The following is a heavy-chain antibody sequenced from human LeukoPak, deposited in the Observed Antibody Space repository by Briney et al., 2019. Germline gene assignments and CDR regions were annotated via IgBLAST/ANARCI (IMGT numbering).Heavy chain of an antibody. V-gene: IGHV3-21*01. Sequence: PGGSLRLSCAASGFTFSSYSMNWVRQAPGKGLEWVSSISSSSSYIYYADSVKGRFTISRDNAKNSLYLQMNSLRAEDTAVYYCARDRVVVINAFDIWGQGTMVTVSS. D-gene: IGHD3-22*01. CDR2: ISSSSSYI. J-gene: IGHJ3*02. CDR3: ARDRVVVINAFDI. CDR1: GFTFSSYS.